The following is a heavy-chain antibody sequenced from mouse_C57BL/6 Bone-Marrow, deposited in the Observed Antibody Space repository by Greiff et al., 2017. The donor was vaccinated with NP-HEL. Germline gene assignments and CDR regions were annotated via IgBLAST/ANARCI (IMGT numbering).Heavy chain of an antibody. CDR3: ARTRATAQAPFAY. D-gene: IGHD3-2*02. J-gene: IGHJ3*01. CDR1: GYTFTSYW. Sequence: QVQLQQPGAELVRPGTSVKLSCKASGYTFTSYWMHWVKQRPGQGLEWIGVIDPSDSYTNYNQKFKGKATLTVDTSSSTAYMQLSSLTSEDSAVYCCARTRATAQAPFAYWGQGTLVTVSA. V-gene: IGHV1-59*01. CDR2: IDPSDSYT.